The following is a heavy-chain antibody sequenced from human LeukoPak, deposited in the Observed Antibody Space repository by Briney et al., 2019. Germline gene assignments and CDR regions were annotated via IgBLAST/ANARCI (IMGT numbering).Heavy chain of an antibody. CDR2: IYYSGST. CDR3: ARHGSFSFRVRGAKGWFDP. D-gene: IGHD3-10*01. J-gene: IGHJ5*02. Sequence: SETLSLTCTVSGGSISSYYWSWIRQPPGKGLEWIGYIYYSGSTNYNPSLKSRVTISVDTSKNQFSLKLSSVTAADTAVYYCARHGSFSFRVRGAKGWFDPWGQGTLVTVSS. CDR1: GGSISSYY. V-gene: IGHV4-59*08.